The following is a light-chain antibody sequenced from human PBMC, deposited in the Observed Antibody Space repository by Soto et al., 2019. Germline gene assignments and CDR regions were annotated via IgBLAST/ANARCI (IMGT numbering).Light chain of an antibody. J-gene: IGKJ1*01. CDR1: HSISTW. V-gene: IGKV1-5*03. CDR2: KAS. CDR3: QQYDTYSSLA. Sequence: DTQMTQSPSTLSASVGDRVTITCRASHSISTWLAWYQQKPGKAPKLLIYKASSLESEVPSRFSGSGSGTEFTLTITSLQPDDFATYYCQQYDTYSSLAFGPGTKVEIK.